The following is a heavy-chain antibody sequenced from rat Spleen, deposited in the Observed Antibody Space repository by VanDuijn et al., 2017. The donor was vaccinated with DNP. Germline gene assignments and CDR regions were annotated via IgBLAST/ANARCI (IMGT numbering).Heavy chain of an antibody. CDR3: ARGGRSYFDY. CDR1: GFTFSTYW. D-gene: IGHD1-11*01. V-gene: IGHV5-58*01. CDR2: INTDGGST. J-gene: IGHJ2*01. Sequence: EVQLVETGGGLVQPGRSLKLSCVASGFTFSTYWMFWIRQAPGKGLEWVASINTDGGSTYYPDSVKGRFTISRDNAKSTLYLQMDSLRSEDTATYYCARGGRSYFDYWGQGVMVTVSS.